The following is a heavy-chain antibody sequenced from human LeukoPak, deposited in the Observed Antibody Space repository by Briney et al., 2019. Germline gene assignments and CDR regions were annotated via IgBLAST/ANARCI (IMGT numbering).Heavy chain of an antibody. CDR2: ISGSGGST. CDR3: AKDHYYDSSGYYPPYFQH. CDR1: GFTFSSYA. J-gene: IGHJ1*01. Sequence: GGSLRLSCAASGFTFSSYAMSWVRQAPGKGLEWVSAISGSGGSTYYADSVKGRFTISRDNSKNTLYLQMNSLRAEDTAVYYCAKDHYYDSSGYYPPYFQHWGQGTLVTVSS. D-gene: IGHD3-22*01. V-gene: IGHV3-23*01.